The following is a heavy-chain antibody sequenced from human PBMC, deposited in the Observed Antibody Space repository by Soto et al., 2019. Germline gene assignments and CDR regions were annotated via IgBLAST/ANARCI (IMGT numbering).Heavy chain of an antibody. CDR1: GYTFTHYG. CDR3: ARDLHSGGKYWYFDI. CDR2: INSFSGDT. V-gene: IGHV1-18*01. J-gene: IGHJ2*01. D-gene: IGHD2-15*01. Sequence: QVQLVQSGAEVKKPGASVKVSGKDSGYTFTHYGITWLRQAHGQGLEWMGWINSFSGDTNYPQKLQGRLTMTTDTSTNTVYIELRNLRSDDTAVYYCARDLHSGGKYWYFDIWGRGTLVTVSS.